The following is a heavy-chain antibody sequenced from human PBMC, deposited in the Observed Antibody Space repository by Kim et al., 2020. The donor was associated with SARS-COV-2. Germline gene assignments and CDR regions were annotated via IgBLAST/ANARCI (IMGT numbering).Heavy chain of an antibody. CDR2: IYYSGST. D-gene: IGHD3-10*01. CDR3: ARVTPHPYGSTGHYYYGMEV. J-gene: IGHJ6*02. V-gene: IGHV4-59*13. CDR1: GGSISSYY. Sequence: SETLSLTCTVSGGSISSYYWSWIRQPPGKGLEWIGYIYYSGSTNYNPSLKSRVTISVDTSKNQFSLKLSSVTAADTAVYYCARVTPHPYGSTGHYYYGMEVWGQGTTVTVSS.